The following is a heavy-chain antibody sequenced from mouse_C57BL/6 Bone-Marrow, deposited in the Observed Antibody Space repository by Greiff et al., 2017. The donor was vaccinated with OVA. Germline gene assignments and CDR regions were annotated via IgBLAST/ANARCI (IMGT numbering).Heavy chain of an antibody. Sequence: EVHLVESGGGLVKPGGSLKLSCAASGFTFSDYGMHWVRQAPEKGLEWVAYISSGSSTIYYADTVKGRFTISRDHAKNTLFLQMTSLRSEDTAMYYCARNQYYGSSSFDYWGQGTTLTVSS. D-gene: IGHD1-1*01. CDR1: GFTFSDYG. CDR2: ISSGSSTI. CDR3: ARNQYYGSSSFDY. V-gene: IGHV5-17*01. J-gene: IGHJ2*01.